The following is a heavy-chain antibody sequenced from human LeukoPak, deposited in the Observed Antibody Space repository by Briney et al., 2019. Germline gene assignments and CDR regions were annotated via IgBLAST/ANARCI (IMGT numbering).Heavy chain of an antibody. V-gene: IGHV3-23*01. CDR1: GFTFSSYA. J-gene: IGHJ4*02. D-gene: IGHD2-2*01. Sequence: PGGSLRLSCAASGFTFSSYATSWVRQAPGKGLEWVSAISGSGGSTYYADSVKGRFTISRDNSKNTLYLQMNSLRAEDTAVYYCAKPLGNIVVVPAAPLGYWGQGTLVTVS. CDR3: AKPLGNIVVVPAAPLGY. CDR2: ISGSGGST.